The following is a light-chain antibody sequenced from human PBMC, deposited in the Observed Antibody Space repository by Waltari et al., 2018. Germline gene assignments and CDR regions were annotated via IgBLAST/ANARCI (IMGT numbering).Light chain of an antibody. CDR1: QSLFYCSGNRYF. J-gene: IGKJ1*01. CDR2: WAA. CDR3: QQFYSRPWT. Sequence: IVMIQSPDSLAVSLGERATISCKSSQSLFYCSGNRYFPAWYQKKPGPPPILLMSWAATRESGVPDRFSGSGSGTDFTLTSSGLQAEDVAVYYCQQFYSRPWTFGQGTKMEI. V-gene: IGKV4-1*01.